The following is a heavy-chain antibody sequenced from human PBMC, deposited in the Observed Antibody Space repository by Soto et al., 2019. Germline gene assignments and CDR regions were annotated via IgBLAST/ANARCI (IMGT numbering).Heavy chain of an antibody. J-gene: IGHJ4*02. CDR1: GFTFSSYG. CDR2: VTGSGDNT. V-gene: IGHV3-23*01. CDR3: VKAGGSTSCYNAHDY. Sequence: GGSLRLSCAASGFTFSSYGMSWVRQAPGKGLEWVSGVTGSGDNTYYAGSVKGRFTISRDNSKNTLYLQMNNLRAEDTALYYCVKAGGSTSCYNAHDYWGQGTLVTVSS. D-gene: IGHD2-2*02.